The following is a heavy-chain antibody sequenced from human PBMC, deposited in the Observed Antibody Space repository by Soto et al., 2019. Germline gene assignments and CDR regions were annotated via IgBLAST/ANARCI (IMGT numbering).Heavy chain of an antibody. CDR3: ARVDTAMALEDTWLDP. CDR2: ISSSSSYI. J-gene: IGHJ5*02. Sequence: GKGLEWVSSISSSSSYIYYADSVKGRFTISRDNAKNSLYLQMNSLRAEDTAVYYCARVDTAMALEDTWLDPWGEGILVTVSS. D-gene: IGHD5-18*01. V-gene: IGHV3-21*01.